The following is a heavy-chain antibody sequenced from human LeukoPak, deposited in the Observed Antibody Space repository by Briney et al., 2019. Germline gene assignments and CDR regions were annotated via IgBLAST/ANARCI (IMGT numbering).Heavy chain of an antibody. CDR1: GGSISSYY. D-gene: IGHD3-22*01. V-gene: IGHV4-59*08. Sequence: SETLSLTCTVSGGSISSYYWSWIRQPPGKGLEWIGYIFYGGSTNYNPSLKSRVTISVDTPKNQFSLKLSSVTAADTAVYYCARHGSVSSGALVWGQGTLVTVSS. CDR3: ARHGSVSSGALV. J-gene: IGHJ4*02. CDR2: IFYGGST.